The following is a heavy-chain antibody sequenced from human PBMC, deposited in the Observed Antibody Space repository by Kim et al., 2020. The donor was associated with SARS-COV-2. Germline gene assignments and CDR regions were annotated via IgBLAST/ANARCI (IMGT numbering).Heavy chain of an antibody. CDR1: GFTFSTYG. V-gene: IGHV3-33*01. D-gene: IGHD2-2*02. CDR3: ARGYCGTATCYTRGTYFDF. CDR2: IWYDGSNE. J-gene: IGHJ4*02. Sequence: GGSLRLSCAASGFTFSTYGMHWVRQAPGKGLEWVATIWYDGSNEYYPDSVKGRFTVSRDNSKNTLYLQMNSLRAEETAVYYCARGYCGTATCYTRGTYFDFWGRGTLVTVSS.